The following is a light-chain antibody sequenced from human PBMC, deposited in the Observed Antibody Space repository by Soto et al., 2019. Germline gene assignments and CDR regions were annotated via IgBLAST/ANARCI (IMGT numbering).Light chain of an antibody. CDR2: GAS. V-gene: IGKV3-15*01. CDR1: HGIGTA. Sequence: EIVMTQSPATLSVSPGEGATLSCRASHGIGTALAWYQQKPGQTPRLLMYGASIRATGVPARFSGSASGTEFTLTITSLQSEYFAVYYCQHYSDLPLTFGGGTKVESK. CDR3: QHYSDLPLT. J-gene: IGKJ4*01.